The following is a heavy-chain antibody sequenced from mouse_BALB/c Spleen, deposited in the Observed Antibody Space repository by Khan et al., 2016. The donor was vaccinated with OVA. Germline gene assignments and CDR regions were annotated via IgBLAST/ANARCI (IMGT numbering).Heavy chain of an antibody. CDR1: GFSLTSYG. CDR2: IWGAGNT. CDR3: AKDREYYAVDY. Sequence: VQLQESGPGLVAPSQSLSITCTVSGFSLTSYGVSWVRQPPGKGLEWLGVIWGAGNTNFHSALRSRLSISTDNSKSQVFLKLNSLQTDDTATYYCAKDREYYAVDYWGQGTSVTGSS. V-gene: IGHV2-3*01. J-gene: IGHJ4*01.